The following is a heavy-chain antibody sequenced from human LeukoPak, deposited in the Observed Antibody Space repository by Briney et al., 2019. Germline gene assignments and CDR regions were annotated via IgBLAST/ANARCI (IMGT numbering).Heavy chain of an antibody. CDR3: ARSIAAAGTPPYYYYYYMDV. CDR2: MNPNSGNT. CDR1: GYTFTSYD. J-gene: IGHJ6*03. Sequence: ASVKVSCKASGYTFTSYDINWVRQATGQGLEWMGWMNPNSGNTGYAQKFQGRVTMTRNTSISTAYMELSSLRSEDTAVYYCARSIAAAGTPPYYYYYYMDVSRKGTTVTVSS. V-gene: IGHV1-8*01. D-gene: IGHD6-13*01.